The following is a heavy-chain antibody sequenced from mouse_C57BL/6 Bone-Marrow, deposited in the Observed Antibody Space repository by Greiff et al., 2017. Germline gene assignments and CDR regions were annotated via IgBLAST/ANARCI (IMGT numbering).Heavy chain of an antibody. V-gene: IGHV1-50*01. CDR2: IDPSDSYT. CDR3: ARPYYYSSSYDWFAC. Sequence: QVQLQQPGAELVKPGASVKLSCKASGYTFTSYWMQWVKQRPGQGLEWIGEIDPSDSYTNYNQKFKGKATLTVDTSSSTAYMQLSSLTSEDSAVYYCARPYYYSSSYDWFACWGQGTLVTVSA. CDR1: GYTFTSYW. J-gene: IGHJ3*01. D-gene: IGHD1-1*01.